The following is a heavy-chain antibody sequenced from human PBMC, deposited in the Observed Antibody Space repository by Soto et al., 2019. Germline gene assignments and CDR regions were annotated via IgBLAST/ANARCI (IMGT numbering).Heavy chain of an antibody. CDR3: ARDADMGDTLGYCSGGSCWPNWFDP. J-gene: IGHJ5*02. D-gene: IGHD2-15*01. V-gene: IGHV1-18*01. Sequence: ASVKVSCKISGYTFNTYGINWVRQAPGQGLELMGWISAYDGKTTDAEKFQGRVTLTTDTSTSTAYMELRSLRSDDTAIYYCARDADMGDTLGYCSGGSCWPNWFDPWGQGTLVTVSS. CDR1: GYTFNTYG. CDR2: ISAYDGKT.